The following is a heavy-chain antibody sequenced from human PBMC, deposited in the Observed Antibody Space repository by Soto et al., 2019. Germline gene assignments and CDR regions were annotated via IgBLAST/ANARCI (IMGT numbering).Heavy chain of an antibody. D-gene: IGHD3-22*01. CDR2: ISSSGNT. J-gene: IGHJ4*02. CDR3: ARAPMVLTRSYFDS. Sequence: PFQPLSVTNSVADGYISNFYGSWILQPPGKGLEWIGYISSSGNTNYNPSLKSRVSISVDTSKNQFSLNLTSVTAADTAVYYCARAPMVLTRSYFDSWGQGTPVTVSS. V-gene: IGHV4-59*01. CDR1: DGYISNFY.